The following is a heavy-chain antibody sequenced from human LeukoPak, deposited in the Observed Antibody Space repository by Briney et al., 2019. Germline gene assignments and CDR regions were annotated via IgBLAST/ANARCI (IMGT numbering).Heavy chain of an antibody. J-gene: IGHJ4*02. D-gene: IGHD6-13*01. Sequence: AGGSLRLSCAASGFTFSSYGMHWVRQAPGKGLEWVSSISSSSSYIYYADSVKGRFTISRDNSKNTLYLQMNSLRAEDTAVYYCAKGNQYSSSLDYWGQGALVTVSS. CDR1: GFTFSSYG. CDR2: ISSSSSYI. V-gene: IGHV3-21*04. CDR3: AKGNQYSSSLDY.